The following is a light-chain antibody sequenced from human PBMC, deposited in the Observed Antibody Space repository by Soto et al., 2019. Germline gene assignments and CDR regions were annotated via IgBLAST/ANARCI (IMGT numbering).Light chain of an antibody. J-gene: IGKJ2*01. CDR3: RQYGSSPTYT. CDR2: GPS. Sequence: EIVLTKSQGTVSLCPGERATLSCRASQSVSSSSYLAWYQQKPGQAPRLLIYGPSSRATGIPDRFRDSGSATDFPLTISILEPEDVAVYYCRQYGSSPTYTFGQGTKLAIK. V-gene: IGKV3-20*01. CDR1: QSVSSSSY.